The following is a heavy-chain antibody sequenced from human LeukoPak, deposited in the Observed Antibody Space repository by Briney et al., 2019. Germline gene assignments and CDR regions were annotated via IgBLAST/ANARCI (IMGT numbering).Heavy chain of an antibody. J-gene: IGHJ6*04. D-gene: IGHD3-10*02. Sequence: PGGSLRLSCAASGFTFSSYNMNWVRQAPGKGLEWVSSISSGSSYIHYADSVKGRFTISRDNAKNSLFLQMNSLRAEDTAVYYCAELGITMIGGVWGKGTTVTISS. CDR1: GFTFSSYN. V-gene: IGHV3-21*01. CDR2: ISSGSSYI. CDR3: AELGITMIGGV.